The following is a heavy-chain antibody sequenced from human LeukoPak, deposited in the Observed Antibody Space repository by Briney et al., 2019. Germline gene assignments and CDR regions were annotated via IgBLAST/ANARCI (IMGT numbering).Heavy chain of an antibody. CDR2: ICSGGST. V-gene: IGHV3-53*04. Sequence: GGSLRLSCAASGFTVSSNYMSWVRQAPGKGLEWVSVICSGGSTYYADSVKGRFTISRHNSKNTLYLQMNSLRAEDTAVYYCARADSSGWSDLDYWGQGTLVTVSS. D-gene: IGHD6-19*01. CDR1: GFTVSSNY. J-gene: IGHJ4*02. CDR3: ARADSSGWSDLDY.